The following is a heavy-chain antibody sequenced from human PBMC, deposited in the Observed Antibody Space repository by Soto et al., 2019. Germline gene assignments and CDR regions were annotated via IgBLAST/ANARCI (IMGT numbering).Heavy chain of an antibody. J-gene: IGHJ5*02. V-gene: IGHV3-48*01. CDR2: IGVDGGNI. CDR3: ARHPERIAQIGWFDP. CDR1: GFTFTSYA. D-gene: IGHD6-13*01. Sequence: GVSLRLSCAASGFTFTSYAMAWVRQAPGKGLEWVSDIGVDGGNIKYVDSVKGRFTISRDNAKNSLYLQMNSLRAEDTAVYYCARHPERIAQIGWFDPWGQGTLVTVSS.